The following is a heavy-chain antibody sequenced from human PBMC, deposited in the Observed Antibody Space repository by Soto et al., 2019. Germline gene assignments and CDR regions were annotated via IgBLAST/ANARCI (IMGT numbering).Heavy chain of an antibody. CDR2: IIPIFGSV. J-gene: IGHJ6*02. Sequence: SVKVSCKASGDTFSSYAISWVRQAPGQGLEWMGGIIPIFGSVNYAQKFQGRVTITADESTGTAYMELSSLRSEDTAVFYCARDTAMVTLGYYYSGMDVWGQGTTVTVCS. CDR3: ARDTAMVTLGYYYSGMDV. D-gene: IGHD5-18*01. V-gene: IGHV1-69*13. CDR1: GDTFSSYA.